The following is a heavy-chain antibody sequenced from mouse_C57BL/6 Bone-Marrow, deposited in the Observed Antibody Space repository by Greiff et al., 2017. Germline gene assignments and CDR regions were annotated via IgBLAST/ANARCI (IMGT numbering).Heavy chain of an antibody. Sequence: QVQLQQPGAELVKPGASVKVSCKASGYTFTSYWMHWVKQRPGQGLEWIGRIHPSDSDTNYNQKFKGKATLTVDKSSSTAYMQLSSLTSEDSAVYYCAIRYYYGSSYDYYAMDYWVQGTSVTVSS. CDR2: IHPSDSDT. CDR1: GYTFTSYW. CDR3: AIRYYYGSSYDYYAMDY. D-gene: IGHD1-1*01. J-gene: IGHJ4*01. V-gene: IGHV1-74*01.